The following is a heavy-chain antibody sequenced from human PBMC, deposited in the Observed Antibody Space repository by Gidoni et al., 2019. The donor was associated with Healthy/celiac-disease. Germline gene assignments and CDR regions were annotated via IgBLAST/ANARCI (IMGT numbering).Heavy chain of an antibody. CDR3: AREGSYLHFDY. Sequence: QVQLVESGGGVVQPGRSLRLSCAASGFTFSSYGMHWVRQAPCRGLEWVAVISYDGSNKYYADSVKGRFTISIDNSKNTLYLQMNSLRAEDTAVYYCAREGSYLHFDYWGQGTLVTVSS. D-gene: IGHD1-26*01. CDR1: GFTFSSYG. J-gene: IGHJ4*02. CDR2: ISYDGSNK. V-gene: IGHV3-30*03.